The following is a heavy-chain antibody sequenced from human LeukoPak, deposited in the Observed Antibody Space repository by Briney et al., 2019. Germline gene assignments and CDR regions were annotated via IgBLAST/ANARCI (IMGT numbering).Heavy chain of an antibody. V-gene: IGHV4-34*01. CDR2: IYYSGTT. J-gene: IGHJ4*02. Sequence: PSETLSLTCAVYGGSFSGYYWSWIRQPPGRGLEWIGSIYYSGTTYYNPSLKSRVTVSVDTSKNQLSLKLSSVTAADTAVYYCANSGGGDIVVAPADTQTNDYWGQGTLVTVSS. CDR3: ANSGGGDIVVAPADTQTNDY. CDR1: GGSFSGYY. D-gene: IGHD2-2*01.